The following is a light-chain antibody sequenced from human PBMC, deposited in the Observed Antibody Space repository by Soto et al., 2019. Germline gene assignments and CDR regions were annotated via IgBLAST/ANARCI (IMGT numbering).Light chain of an antibody. CDR2: GAS. CDR1: QSVNKAY. V-gene: IGKV3D-7*01. J-gene: IGKJ1*01. Sequence: ETVLNKSTCTLGWSPEDRATPSCGASQSVNKAYLVWYQVKPGQAPRRLIYGASSRATGIPARFIGNRSGTEFTLASGSRRAEDVAVYYCQQYYNMPWAFGQGTKVDIK. CDR3: QQYYNMPWA.